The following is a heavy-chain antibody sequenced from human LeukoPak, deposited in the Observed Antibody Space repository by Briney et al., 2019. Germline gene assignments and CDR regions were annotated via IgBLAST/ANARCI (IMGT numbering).Heavy chain of an antibody. CDR3: AREGEWELGLGAFDI. V-gene: IGHV3-66*01. D-gene: IGHD1-26*01. J-gene: IGHJ3*02. CDR2: IYSGGST. Sequence: GGSLRLSCAASGLTVSSNYMSWVRQAPGKGLEWVSVIYSGGSTYYADSVKGRFTISRDNSKNTLYLQMNSLRAEDTAVYYCAREGEWELGLGAFDIWGQGTMVTVSS. CDR1: GLTVSSNY.